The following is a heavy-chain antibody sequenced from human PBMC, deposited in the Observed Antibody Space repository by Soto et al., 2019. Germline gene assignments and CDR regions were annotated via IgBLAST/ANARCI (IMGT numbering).Heavy chain of an antibody. CDR3: ARDLVSALVRAIAQEGC. V-gene: IGHV3-30-3*01. J-gene: IGHJ4*02. D-gene: IGHD1-26*01. CDR1: GFTFSIYA. Sequence: GGSLRLSCAASGFTFSIYAMHLVRQAPGKGLEWVAFISYNGSNKYYADSVKGRFTISRDSSKNTLYLQMNSLSAEDTAVYYCARDLVSALVRAIAQEGCWGQGTLVAV. CDR2: ISYNGSNK.